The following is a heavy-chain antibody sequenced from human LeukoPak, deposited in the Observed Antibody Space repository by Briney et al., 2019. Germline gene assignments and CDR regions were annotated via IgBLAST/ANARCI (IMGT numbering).Heavy chain of an antibody. Sequence: SETLSLTCTVSGGSISSYYWSWIRQPPGKGLEWIGYIYYSGSTNYNPSLKSRVTISVDTSKNQFSLKLGSVTAADTAVYYCARAKAAAGTSWFDPWGQGTLVTVSS. CDR3: ARAKAAAGTSWFDP. CDR2: IYYSGST. CDR1: GGSISSYY. J-gene: IGHJ5*02. V-gene: IGHV4-59*01. D-gene: IGHD6-13*01.